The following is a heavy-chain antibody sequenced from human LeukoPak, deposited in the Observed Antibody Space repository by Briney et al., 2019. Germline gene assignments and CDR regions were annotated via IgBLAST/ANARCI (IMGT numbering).Heavy chain of an antibody. CDR2: ISAYNGNT. D-gene: IGHD3-16*02. Sequence: ASVKVSCKASGYTFTSYGICWVRQAPGQGLEWMGWISAYNGNTNYAQELQGRVTMTTDTSTSTAYMELRSLRSDDTAVYYCARDRQDVAITFGGVIVPLDYWGQGTLVTVSS. CDR3: ARDRQDVAITFGGVIVPLDY. V-gene: IGHV1-18*01. J-gene: IGHJ4*02. CDR1: GYTFTSYG.